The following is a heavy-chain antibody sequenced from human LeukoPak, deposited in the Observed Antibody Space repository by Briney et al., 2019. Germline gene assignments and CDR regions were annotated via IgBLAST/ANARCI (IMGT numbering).Heavy chain of an antibody. V-gene: IGHV3-21*01. CDR1: GFTFSSYS. CDR2: ISSSSSYI. Sequence: GGSLRLSCAASGFTFSSYSMNWVRQAPGKGLEWVSSISSSSSYIYYADSVKGRFTISRDNAKNSLYLQMNSLRAEDTAVYYCARDHKDYYYYGMDVWGQGTTVTVSS. J-gene: IGHJ6*02. CDR3: ARDHKDYYYYGMDV.